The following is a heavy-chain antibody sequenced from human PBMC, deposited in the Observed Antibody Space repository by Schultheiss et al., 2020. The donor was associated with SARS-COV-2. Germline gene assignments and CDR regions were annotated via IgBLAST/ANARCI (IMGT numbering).Heavy chain of an antibody. D-gene: IGHD4-17*01. CDR1: GFTFSGYA. V-gene: IGHV3-15*01. CDR3: TTGAGTYGDYVDWFDP. Sequence: GGSLRLSCAASGFTFSGYAMHWVRQAPGKGLEWVGRIKSKTDGGTTDYAAPVKGRFTISRDDSKNTLYLQMNSLKTEDTAVYYCTTGAGTYGDYVDWFDPWGQGTLVTVSS. CDR2: IKSKTDGGTT. J-gene: IGHJ5*02.